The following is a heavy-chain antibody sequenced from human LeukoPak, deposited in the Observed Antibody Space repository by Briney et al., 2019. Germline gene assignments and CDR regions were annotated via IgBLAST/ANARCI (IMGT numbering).Heavy chain of an antibody. CDR3: ARAPIKYYYDSSGYYYFYY. Sequence: SETLSLTCTVSGGSISSYYWSWIRQPPGKGLEWIGYIYYSGSTNYNPSLKSRGTISVDTSKNQFSLNLSSVTPADTGVYYCARAPIKYYYDSSGYYYFYYWGQGTLVTVSS. CDR2: IYYSGST. CDR1: GGSISSYY. V-gene: IGHV4-59*01. J-gene: IGHJ4*02. D-gene: IGHD3-22*01.